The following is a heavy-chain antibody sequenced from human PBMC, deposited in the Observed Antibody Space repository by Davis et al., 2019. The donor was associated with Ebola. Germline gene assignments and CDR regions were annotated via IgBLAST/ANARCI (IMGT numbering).Heavy chain of an antibody. J-gene: IGHJ6*02. CDR3: ARGGLSLMVVPRDYYHGLDV. V-gene: IGHV1-2*06. Sequence: ASVKVSCKASGYTFTGYYMHWVRQAPGQGLEWMGRINPNSGGTNYAQKFQGRVTLTGDTSITTTYMHLSRLASDDTAIFYCARGGLSLMVVPRDYYHGLDVWGQGTTVTVSS. CDR2: INPNSGGT. D-gene: IGHD2-15*01. CDR1: GYTFTGYY.